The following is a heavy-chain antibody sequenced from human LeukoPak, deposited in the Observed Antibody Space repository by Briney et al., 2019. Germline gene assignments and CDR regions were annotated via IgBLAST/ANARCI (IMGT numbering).Heavy chain of an antibody. CDR3: ARAPVHYDSSGYYTLRYFDY. J-gene: IGHJ4*02. Sequence: AGGSLRLSCAASGFTFSSYSMNWVRQAPGKGLEWVSSISSSSSYIYYADSVKGRFTISRDNAKNSLYLQMNSLRAEDTAVYYCARAPVHYDSSGYYTLRYFDYWGQGTLVTVSS. CDR2: ISSSSSYI. D-gene: IGHD3-22*01. CDR1: GFTFSSYS. V-gene: IGHV3-21*01.